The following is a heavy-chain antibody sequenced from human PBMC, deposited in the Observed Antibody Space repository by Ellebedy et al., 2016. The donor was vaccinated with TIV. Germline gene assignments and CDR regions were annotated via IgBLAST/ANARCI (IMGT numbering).Heavy chain of an antibody. CDR1: GFTFTNAW. J-gene: IGHJ4*02. CDR3: TTRYYYDSSGYNQVDY. Sequence: GESLKISCAASGFTFTNAWMNWVRQAPGKGLEWVGLIKRKIDGGKTDYAAPVKGRFIISRDDSKNMLYLQMNNLKTEDTAVYYCTTRYYYDSSGYNQVDYWGQGTLVTVSS. V-gene: IGHV3-15*07. D-gene: IGHD3-22*01. CDR2: IKRKIDGGKT.